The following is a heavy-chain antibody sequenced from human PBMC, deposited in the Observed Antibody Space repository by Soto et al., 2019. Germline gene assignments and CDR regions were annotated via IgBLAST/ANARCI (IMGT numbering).Heavy chain of an antibody. CDR2: ISYDGSNK. V-gene: IGHV3-30*18. CDR1: GFTFSSYG. J-gene: IGHJ4*02. Sequence: QVQLVESGGGVVQPGRSLRLSCAASGFTFSSYGMHWVRQAPGKGLEWVAVISYDGSNKYYADSVKGRFTISRDNSKNTLYLPKNSLRAEDKAVYYCAKDRVPWGEGVYAGYFDYWGQGTLVTVSS. D-gene: IGHD3-16*01. CDR3: AKDRVPWGEGVYAGYFDY.